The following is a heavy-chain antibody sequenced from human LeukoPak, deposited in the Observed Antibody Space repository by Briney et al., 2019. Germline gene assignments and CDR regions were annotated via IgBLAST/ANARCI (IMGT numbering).Heavy chain of an antibody. J-gene: IGHJ5*02. D-gene: IGHD2-2*01. Sequence: SETLSLTCAVYGGSFSGYYWSWIRQPPGRGLEWIGEINHSGSTNYNPSLKSRVTISVDTSKNRFSLKLTSVTAADTAVYYCASAGYCSSTSCYRAAWFDPWGQGTLVTVSS. CDR3: ASAGYCSSTSCYRAAWFDP. CDR1: GGSFSGYY. CDR2: INHSGST. V-gene: IGHV4-34*01.